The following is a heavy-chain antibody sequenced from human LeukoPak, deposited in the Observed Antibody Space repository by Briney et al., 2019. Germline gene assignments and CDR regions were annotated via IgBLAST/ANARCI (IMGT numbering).Heavy chain of an antibody. D-gene: IGHD1-7*01. CDR1: GGSISSSSYY. V-gene: IGHV4-39*07. J-gene: IGHJ5*02. Sequence: SETLSLTCTVSGGSISSSSYYWGWIRQPPGKGLEWIGSIYYSGSTYYNPSLKSRVTISVDTSNNQFSLNLRSVTAADTAVYYCARDGDGITGTTGWFDPWGQGTLVTVSS. CDR2: IYYSGST. CDR3: ARDGDGITGTTGWFDP.